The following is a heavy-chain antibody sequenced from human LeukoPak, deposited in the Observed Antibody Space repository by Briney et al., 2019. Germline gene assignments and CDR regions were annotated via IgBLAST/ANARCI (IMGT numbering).Heavy chain of an antibody. V-gene: IGHV1-18*01. J-gene: IGHJ4*02. Sequence: GASVKVSCKASGYTFTSYGISWARQAPGQGLEWMGWISAYNGNTNYAQKLQGRVTMTTDTSTSTAYMELRSLRSDDTAVYYCARDPQIAPDCGGDCYPGDWGQGTLVTVSS. CDR3: ARDPQIAPDCGGDCYPGD. CDR1: GYTFTSYG. D-gene: IGHD2-21*02. CDR2: ISAYNGNT.